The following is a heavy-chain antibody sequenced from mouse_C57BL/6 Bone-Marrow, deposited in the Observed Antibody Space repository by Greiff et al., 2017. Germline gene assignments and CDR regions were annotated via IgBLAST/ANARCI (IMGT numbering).Heavy chain of an antibody. CDR2: IDPENGDT. Sequence: EVKLVESGAELVRPGASVKLSCTASGFNIQDDYMHWVKQRPEQGLEWIGWIDPENGDTEYASKFQGKATITADTSSNTAYLQLSSLTSEDTAVYYCTNGLLRYFDVWGTGTTVTVAS. D-gene: IGHD2-3*01. J-gene: IGHJ1*03. CDR3: TNGLLRYFDV. V-gene: IGHV14-4*01. CDR1: GFNIQDDY.